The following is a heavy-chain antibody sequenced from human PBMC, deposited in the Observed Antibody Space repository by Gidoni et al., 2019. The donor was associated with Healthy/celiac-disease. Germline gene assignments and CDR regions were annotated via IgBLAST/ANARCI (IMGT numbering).Heavy chain of an antibody. Sequence: EVQLVESGGGLVKPGGSLSLSCAASGFTFSSYSMNWVRQAPGKGLEWVSSISSSSSYIYYADSVKGRFTISRDNAKNSLYLQMNSLRAEDTAVYYCARDKRSAVTDDYWGQGTLVTVSS. D-gene: IGHD4-17*01. CDR2: ISSSSSYI. V-gene: IGHV3-21*01. CDR3: ARDKRSAVTDDY. CDR1: GFTFSSYS. J-gene: IGHJ4*02.